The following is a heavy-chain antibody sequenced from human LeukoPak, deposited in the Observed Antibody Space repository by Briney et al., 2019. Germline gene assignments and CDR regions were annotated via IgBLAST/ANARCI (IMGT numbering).Heavy chain of an antibody. D-gene: IGHD4-11*01. CDR2: IWSVGSNR. CDR1: GFIYSHYG. J-gene: IGHJ4*01. V-gene: IGHV3-33*01. CDR3: ARDAQSGCDDSNSLKF. Sequence: GGSLRLSCAPSGFIYSHYGMYWVRPALGKGLEWVAVIWSVGSNRYYAGSVRGRFTISRDNSQNTLFLQMNSLRAEDTAMYYCARDAQSGCDDSNSLKFWGDGTLVTVSS.